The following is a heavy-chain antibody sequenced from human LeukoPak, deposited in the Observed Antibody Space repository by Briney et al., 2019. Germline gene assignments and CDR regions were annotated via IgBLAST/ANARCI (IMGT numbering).Heavy chain of an antibody. D-gene: IGHD5-18*01. CDR1: GYTFTSYA. V-gene: IGHV1-3*01. Sequence: ASQKVSCKASGYTFTSYAMYWVRQAPGHRRVWMGWITAGNGNTKYLHKFQSRVTITRDTSASTAYMELSSLRSEDTAGYYFAREARIQLWSGLGYWGQGTLVTVSS. J-gene: IGHJ4*02. CDR2: ITAGNGNT. CDR3: AREARIQLWSGLGY.